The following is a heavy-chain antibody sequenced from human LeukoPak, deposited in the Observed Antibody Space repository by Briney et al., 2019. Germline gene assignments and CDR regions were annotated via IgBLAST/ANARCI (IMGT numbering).Heavy chain of an antibody. CDR1: GFSFSSYA. D-gene: IGHD6-19*01. Sequence: GGSLGLSCAASGFSFSSYAMSWVRQAPGKGLECVSAITGSGGSTYYTDSVKGRFTISRDNSKNTLYLQMNSLRGDDTAVYYCAKDLRPRGWPGDAFDIWGQGTMVTVSS. V-gene: IGHV3-23*01. CDR2: ITGSGGST. J-gene: IGHJ3*02. CDR3: AKDLRPRGWPGDAFDI.